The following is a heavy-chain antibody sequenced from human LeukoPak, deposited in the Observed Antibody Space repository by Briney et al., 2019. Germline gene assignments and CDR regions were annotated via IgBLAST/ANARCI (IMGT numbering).Heavy chain of an antibody. V-gene: IGHV3-33*01. CDR1: GFTFSTSG. CDR2: IWYDGGNK. CDR3: ARARGVSTGYRPIDY. Sequence: GRSLRLSCAASGFTFSTSGMHWVRQAPGKGLEWVAVIWYDGGNKHYAESVKGRSSISRDNSKSTLYLQMNSLRAEDTAVYYCARARGVSTGYRPIDYWGQGTLVTVSS. D-gene: IGHD3-22*01. J-gene: IGHJ4*02.